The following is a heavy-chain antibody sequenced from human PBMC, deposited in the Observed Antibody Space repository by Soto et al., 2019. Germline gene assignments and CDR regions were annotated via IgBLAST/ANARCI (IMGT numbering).Heavy chain of an antibody. CDR1: GYTLKGYY. CDR3: ARGTPYYDFWSGYAFDP. V-gene: IGHV1-2*02. Sequence: QVQLVQSGAEVKKPGASVKVSCRASGYTLKGYYMHWVRQAPGQGLEWMGWVNPDSGATNYTQKFQDRVTMTRDTSITTAYMELSRLSSDDTAVYYCARGTPYYDFWSGYAFDPWGQGTLVTVSS. D-gene: IGHD3-3*01. J-gene: IGHJ5*02. CDR2: VNPDSGAT.